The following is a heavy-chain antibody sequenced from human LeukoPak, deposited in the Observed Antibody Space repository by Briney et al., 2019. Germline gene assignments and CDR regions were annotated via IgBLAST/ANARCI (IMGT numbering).Heavy chain of an antibody. V-gene: IGHV1-69*04. CDR3: ARDGVEMATTLIFDY. Sequence: SVKVSCKASGGTFSSYAISWVRQAPGQGLEWMGMIIPIFGIANYAQKFQGRVTITADKSTSTAYMELSRLRSEDTAVHYCARDGVEMATTLIFDYWGQGTLVTDSS. D-gene: IGHD5-24*01. CDR2: IIPIFGIA. J-gene: IGHJ4*02. CDR1: GGTFSSYA.